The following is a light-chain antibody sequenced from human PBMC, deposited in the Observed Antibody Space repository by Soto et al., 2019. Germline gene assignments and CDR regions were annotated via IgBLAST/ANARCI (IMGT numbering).Light chain of an antibody. CDR3: QQRSNWVPRVT. Sequence: IVLTQSPATLSLSPGERATLSCRARQSVSSYLAWYQQKPGQAPRLLIYDASNRATGIPARFSGSGSGTDFTLTIRSLEPEDFAVYDCQQRSNWVPRVTFCQGTRLEIK. J-gene: IGKJ5*01. CDR1: QSVSSY. CDR2: DAS. V-gene: IGKV3-11*01.